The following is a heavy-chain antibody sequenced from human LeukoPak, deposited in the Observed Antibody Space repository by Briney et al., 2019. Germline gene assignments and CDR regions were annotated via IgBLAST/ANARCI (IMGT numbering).Heavy chain of an antibody. V-gene: IGHV3-7*01. Sequence: GGSLRLSCAASGFTFSSYWMSWVRQAPGKGLEWVANIKQDGSEKYYVDSVKGRFTISRGNAKNSLYLQMNSLSPDDTAVYFCARDPYSGNYGNDYYYYMDVWGKGTTVTISS. CDR2: IKQDGSEK. CDR1: GFTFSSYW. CDR3: ARDPYSGNYGNDYYYYMDV. J-gene: IGHJ6*03. D-gene: IGHD1-26*01.